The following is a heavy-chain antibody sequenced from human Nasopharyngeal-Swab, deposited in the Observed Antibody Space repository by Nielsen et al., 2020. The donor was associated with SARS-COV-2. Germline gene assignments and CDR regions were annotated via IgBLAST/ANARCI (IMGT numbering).Heavy chain of an antibody. Sequence: GESLKISCAASGFTFSSYGMHWVRQAPGKGLEWVSSISSSSSYIYYADSVKGRFTISRDNAKNSLYLQMNSLRAEDTAVYYCAPPAGDAFDIWGQGTMVTVSS. D-gene: IGHD6-13*01. CDR2: ISSSSSYI. CDR1: GFTFSSYG. CDR3: APPAGDAFDI. V-gene: IGHV3-21*01. J-gene: IGHJ3*02.